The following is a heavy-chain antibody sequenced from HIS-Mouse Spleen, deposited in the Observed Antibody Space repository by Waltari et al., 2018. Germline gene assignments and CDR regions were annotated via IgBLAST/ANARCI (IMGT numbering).Heavy chain of an antibody. D-gene: IGHD5-12*01. CDR3: ARDSRRRNGYNFARSDY. Sequence: QVQLVQSGAEVKKPGASVKVSCKASGYTFTGYYLPWVRQAPGQGLAWMGWINPNSGGTNYAQKFQGRVTMTRDTSISTAYMELSRLRSDDTAVYYCARDSRRRNGYNFARSDYWGQGTLVTVSS. V-gene: IGHV1-2*02. CDR1: GYTFTGYY. J-gene: IGHJ4*02. CDR2: INPNSGGT.